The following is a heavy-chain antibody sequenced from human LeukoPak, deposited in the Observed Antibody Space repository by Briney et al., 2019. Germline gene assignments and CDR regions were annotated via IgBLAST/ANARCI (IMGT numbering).Heavy chain of an antibody. D-gene: IGHD5-12*01. J-gene: IGHJ4*02. V-gene: IGHV4-39*07. CDR3: ARGGIRGYSAFDNLDF. CDR2: IYYSGST. CDR1: GGSISSSSYY. Sequence: SETLSLTCTVSGGSISSSSYYWGWIRQPPGKGLEWIGSIYYSGSTYYNPSLKSRVSMSVDTSKNQFSLTLTSVTVADTAFYYCARGGIRGYSAFDNLDFWGLGTHVTVSS.